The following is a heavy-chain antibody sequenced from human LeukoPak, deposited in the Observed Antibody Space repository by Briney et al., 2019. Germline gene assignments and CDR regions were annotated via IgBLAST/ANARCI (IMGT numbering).Heavy chain of an antibody. CDR3: ARGRSDRLWFGESIRNSYYYMDV. CDR2: INPKSGGT. V-gene: IGHV1-2*02. D-gene: IGHD3-10*01. CDR1: GYTFTDYY. Sequence: ASVKVSCKASGYTFTDYYMHWVRQAPGQGLEWMGWINPKSGGTNYAQKFQGRVTMTRDTSISTVYMELSRLRSDDTAVYYCARGRSDRLWFGESIRNSYYYMDVWGKGTTVTISS. J-gene: IGHJ6*03.